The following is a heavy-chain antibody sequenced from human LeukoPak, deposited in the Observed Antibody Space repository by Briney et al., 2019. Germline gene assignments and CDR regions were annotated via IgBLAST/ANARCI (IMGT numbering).Heavy chain of an antibody. V-gene: IGHV3-11*03. Sequence: PGGSLRLSCAASGFTFSDYYMSWIRQAPGKGLEWVSYISSSSSYTNYADSVKGRFTISRDNAKNSLYLQMNSLRAEDTAVYYRTSPKGDSSYYGMDVWGQGTTVTVSS. CDR2: ISSSSSYT. J-gene: IGHJ6*02. CDR1: GFTFSDYY. CDR3: TSPKGDSSYYGMDV.